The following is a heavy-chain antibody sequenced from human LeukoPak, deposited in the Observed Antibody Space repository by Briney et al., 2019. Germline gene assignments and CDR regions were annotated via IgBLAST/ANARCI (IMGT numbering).Heavy chain of an antibody. V-gene: IGHV4-30-2*01. CDR2: IYHSGST. CDR3: ARGQVAVFDS. CDR1: GGSISSGGYS. Sequence: NPSETLSLTCAVSGGSISSGGYSWSWIRQPPGKGLEWIGYIYHSGSTYYNPSLKSRVTISVDRSKNQFSLKLSSVTAADTAVYYCARGQVAVFDSWGQGTLVTVSS. J-gene: IGHJ4*02.